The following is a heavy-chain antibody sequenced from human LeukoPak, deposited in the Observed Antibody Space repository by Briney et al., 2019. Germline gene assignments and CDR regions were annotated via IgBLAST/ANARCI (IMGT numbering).Heavy chain of an antibody. CDR2: INSDGSST. CDR3: ARVPTWFGDGYFDY. Sequence: GGSLRLSCAASGFTFSSYWMHWVRKAPGKGLVWVPRINSDGSSTSYADSVKGRFTISRDNAKNTLYLQMNSLRAGDTAVYYCARVPTWFGDGYFDYWGQGTLVTVSS. V-gene: IGHV3-74*01. D-gene: IGHD3-10*01. CDR1: GFTFSSYW. J-gene: IGHJ4*02.